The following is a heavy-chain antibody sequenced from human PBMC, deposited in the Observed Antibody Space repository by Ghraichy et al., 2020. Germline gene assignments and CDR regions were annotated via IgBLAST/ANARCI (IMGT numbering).Heavy chain of an antibody. Sequence: GGSLRLSCAASGFTFSSYEMNWVRQAPGKGLEWVSFISTSGSTIYYADSVQGRFTISRDNAKNSLYLQMNSLRAEDTAVYYCARQSAGTFPLYGDYQRTWYFDLWGRGTLVTVSS. J-gene: IGHJ2*01. CDR3: ARQSAGTFPLYGDYQRTWYFDL. CDR2: ISTSGSTI. CDR1: GFTFSSYE. V-gene: IGHV3-48*03. D-gene: IGHD4-17*01.